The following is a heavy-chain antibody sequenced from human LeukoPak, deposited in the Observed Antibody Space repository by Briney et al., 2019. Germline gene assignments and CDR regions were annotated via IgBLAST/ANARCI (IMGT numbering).Heavy chain of an antibody. CDR3: AKDAYSYAKPYYLDY. J-gene: IGHJ4*02. CDR2: VSGNGGST. Sequence: PGGSLRLSCAASGGTVRNHVMSWVRQAPGKGLGGVSGVSGNGGSTYYAVSVKGRFTISRDNSKNTLYLQMNSLRAEDTAVYYCAKDAYSYAKPYYLDYWGEGTLVSVSS. CDR1: GGTVRNHV. D-gene: IGHD5-18*01. V-gene: IGHV3-23*01.